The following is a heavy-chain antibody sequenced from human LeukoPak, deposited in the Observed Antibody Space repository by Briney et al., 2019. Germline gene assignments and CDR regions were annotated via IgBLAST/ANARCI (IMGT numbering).Heavy chain of an antibody. CDR3: AKDRSTAGEY. D-gene: IGHD6-13*01. Sequence: GGSLRLSCAASGFTFINYVMSWVRQAPGKGLEWVSTIASTGSSTYFADSVMGRFTISRDNSKSTLYLQMNSLRAEDTAVYYCAKDRSTAGEYWGQGTLVTVSS. J-gene: IGHJ4*02. V-gene: IGHV3-23*01. CDR1: GFTFINYV. CDR2: IASTGSST.